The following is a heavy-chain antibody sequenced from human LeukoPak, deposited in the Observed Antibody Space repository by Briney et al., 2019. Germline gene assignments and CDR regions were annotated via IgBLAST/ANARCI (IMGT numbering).Heavy chain of an antibody. CDR3: ARAQRGEGSQQLVRYFYYYGMDV. Sequence: GASVKVSCKASGYTFTSYDINWVRQATGQGLEWMGWMIPNSGNTGYAQKFQGRVTMTRNTSISTAYMELSSLRSEDTAVYYCARAQRGEGSQQLVRYFYYYGMDVWGQGTTVTVSS. V-gene: IGHV1-8*01. J-gene: IGHJ6*02. CDR1: GYTFTSYD. D-gene: IGHD6-13*01. CDR2: MIPNSGNT.